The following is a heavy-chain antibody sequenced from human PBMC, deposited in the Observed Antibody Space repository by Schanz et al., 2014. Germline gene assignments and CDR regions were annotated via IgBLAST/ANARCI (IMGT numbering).Heavy chain of an antibody. V-gene: IGHV3-30-3*01. CDR2: ISNDGSIK. J-gene: IGHJ4*02. CDR3: ASPSGYSDYGTYFDF. CDR1: GFTFSSYA. D-gene: IGHD5-12*01. Sequence: VQLVESGGGLVKPGGSLRLSCAASGFTFSSYAMHWVRQAPGKGLEWVALISNDGSIKYYADSVKGRFTISRDNSKNTLYLQMNSLRTEDTAVYYCASPSGYSDYGTYFDFWGQGTLVTVSS.